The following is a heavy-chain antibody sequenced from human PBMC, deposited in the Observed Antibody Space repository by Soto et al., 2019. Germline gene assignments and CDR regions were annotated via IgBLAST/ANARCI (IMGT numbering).Heavy chain of an antibody. CDR2: IYSSGST. Sequence: SETLSLTCTVTGGTISGYYWTWIRQSAGGGLEWIGRIYSSGSTNYNPSLKSRVTISVDLSKNRFSLRLSSVTTADTALYYCARTTAVPNTLRSRYFFDYWGQGTLVTVSS. CDR1: GGTISGYY. V-gene: IGHV4-4*07. J-gene: IGHJ4*02. CDR3: ARTTAVPNTLRSRYFFDY. D-gene: IGHD4-17*01.